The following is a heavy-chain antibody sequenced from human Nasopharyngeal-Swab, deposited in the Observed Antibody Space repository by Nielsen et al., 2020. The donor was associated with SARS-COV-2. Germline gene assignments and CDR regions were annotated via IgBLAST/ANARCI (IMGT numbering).Heavy chain of an antibody. CDR3: AKWGGGYNSVGFDY. Sequence: GGSLRLSCAASGFTFSSYWMHWVRQAPGKGLEWVSRINSDGSTTTYGDSVKGRFTISRDNAKNTLYLQVNSLRAEDTAVYYCAKWGGGYNSVGFDYWGQGTLVTVSS. V-gene: IGHV3-74*01. CDR1: GFTFSSYW. CDR2: INSDGSTT. D-gene: IGHD5-24*01. J-gene: IGHJ4*02.